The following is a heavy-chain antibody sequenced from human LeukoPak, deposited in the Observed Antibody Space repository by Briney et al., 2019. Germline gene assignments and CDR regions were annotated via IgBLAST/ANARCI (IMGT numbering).Heavy chain of an antibody. D-gene: IGHD3-9*01. V-gene: IGHV4-61*02. CDR3: ARARYFDWSYDY. CDR1: GNSISSGDNY. CDR2: IYTSGST. Sequence: SQTLSLTCTVSGNSISSGDNYWSWIRQPAGKGLEWIGRIYTSGSTNYNPSLKSRVTISGDTSKNQFSLRLSSVTAADTAVYYCARARYFDWSYDYWGQGTLVTVSS. J-gene: IGHJ4*02.